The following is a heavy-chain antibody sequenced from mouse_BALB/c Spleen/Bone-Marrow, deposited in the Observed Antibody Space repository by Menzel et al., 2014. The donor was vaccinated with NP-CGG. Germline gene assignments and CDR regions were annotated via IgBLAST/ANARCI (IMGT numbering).Heavy chain of an antibody. J-gene: IGHJ4*01. CDR3: ARYYYGSSYAMDY. Sequence: EVQLQQSGAELVKPGASVKLSCTASGFNIKDTYVHWVKQRPEQGLEWIGRIDPANGNTKYDPKFQGKATITADTSSNTAYLQLSSLTSEDTAVYYCARYYYGSSYAMDYWGQGTSVTVSS. D-gene: IGHD1-1*01. V-gene: IGHV14-3*02. CDR1: GFNIKDTY. CDR2: IDPANGNT.